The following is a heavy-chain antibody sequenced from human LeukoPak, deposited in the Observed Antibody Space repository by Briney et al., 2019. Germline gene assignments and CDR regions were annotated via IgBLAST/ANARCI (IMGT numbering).Heavy chain of an antibody. D-gene: IGHD3-3*01. J-gene: IGHJ4*02. CDR1: GGSLSGSY. Sequence: SETLSLTCAVYGGSLSGSYWSWIRQPPGKGLEWIGEINHSGSANYNPSLKSRVTLSIDKSKNQFSLNLNSVTAADTAVYYCARARRDRGYYKVDYCGQRTLVTVSS. CDR2: INHSGSA. CDR3: ARARRDRGYYKVDY. V-gene: IGHV4-34*01.